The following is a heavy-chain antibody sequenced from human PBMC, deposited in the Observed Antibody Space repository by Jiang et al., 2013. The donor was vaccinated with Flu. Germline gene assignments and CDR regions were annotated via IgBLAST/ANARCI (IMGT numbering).Heavy chain of an antibody. CDR2: IHNSGTT. CDR3: ARSYCGGDCYSMFGYSYYGMGV. J-gene: IGHJ6*02. Sequence: SLTCTVSGGSVSSGLYYRSWIRQPPGKGLEFIGYIHNSGTTNYNPSLKSRVTISIDTSTNQFSLKLISVTAPDTAVYYCARSYCGGDCYSMFGYSYYGMGVWGQGTTVTVSS. D-gene: IGHD2-21*02. CDR1: GGSVSSGLYY. V-gene: IGHV4-61*01.